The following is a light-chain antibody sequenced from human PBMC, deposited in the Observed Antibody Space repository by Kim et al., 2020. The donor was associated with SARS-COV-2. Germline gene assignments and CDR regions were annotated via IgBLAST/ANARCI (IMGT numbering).Light chain of an antibody. CDR1: NIGSKS. CDR3: QVWDSSSDHSV. V-gene: IGLV3-21*04. Sequence: APGKPARITCGGNNIGSKSVHWYQQKPGQAPVLVIYYDSDRSSGIPERFSGSNSGNTATLTISRVEAGDEADYYCQVWDSSSDHSVFGGGTQLTVL. J-gene: IGLJ3*02. CDR2: YDS.